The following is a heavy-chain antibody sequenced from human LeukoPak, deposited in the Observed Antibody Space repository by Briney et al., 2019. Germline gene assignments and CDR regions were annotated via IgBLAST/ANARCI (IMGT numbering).Heavy chain of an antibody. Sequence: GGSLRLSCAASGFTFSSYGMHWVHQAPGKGLEWVAVIWYDGSNKYYADSVKGRFTISRDNSKNTLYLQMNSLRAEDTAVYYCAKVRASGPFGEYYFDYWGQGTLVTVSS. V-gene: IGHV3-33*06. CDR2: IWYDGSNK. J-gene: IGHJ4*02. CDR3: AKVRASGPFGEYYFDY. D-gene: IGHD3-10*01. CDR1: GFTFSSYG.